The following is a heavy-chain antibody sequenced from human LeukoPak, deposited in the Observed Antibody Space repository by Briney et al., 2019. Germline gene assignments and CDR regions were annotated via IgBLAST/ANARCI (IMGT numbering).Heavy chain of an antibody. CDR3: AKGDSSGLYYFDY. V-gene: IGHV3-23*01. D-gene: IGHD6-19*01. Sequence: GGSLRLSCAASGFTFSNAWMSWVRQAPGKGLEWVSAISGSGGSTYYADSVKGRFTISRDNSKNTLYLQMNSLRAEDTAVYYCAKGDSSGLYYFDYWGQGTLVTVSS. J-gene: IGHJ4*02. CDR1: GFTFSNAW. CDR2: ISGSGGST.